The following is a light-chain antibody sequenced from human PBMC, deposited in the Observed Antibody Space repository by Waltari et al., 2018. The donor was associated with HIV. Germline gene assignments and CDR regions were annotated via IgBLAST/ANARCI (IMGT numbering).Light chain of an antibody. J-gene: IGKJ2*01. CDR3: QQYSTWPLYT. CDR1: QSVSSN. Sequence: EIVMTQSPATLSVSPGDRATLSCRASQSVSSNLAWYQQKPGQAPRLLLYGASTRATGIPARFSGSGSGTEFTLTISSLQSGDFAVYFCQQYSTWPLYTFGQGTKLEI. V-gene: IGKV3-15*01. CDR2: GAS.